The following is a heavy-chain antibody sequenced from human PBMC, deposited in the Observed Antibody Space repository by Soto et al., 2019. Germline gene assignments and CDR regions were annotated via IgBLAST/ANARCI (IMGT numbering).Heavy chain of an antibody. CDR3: AHSFQSLAWYNWNDGRRYWFDP. V-gene: IGHV2-5*02. CDR1: GFSLSTSGVG. Sequence: QITLKESGPTLVKPTQTLTLTCTFSGFSLSTSGVGVGWIRQPPGKALEWLALIYWDDDKRYSPSLKSRLTINKDTSKNQVVLTMTNMDPVDSATYYCAHSFQSLAWYNWNDGRRYWFDPWGQGTLVTVSS. J-gene: IGHJ5*02. CDR2: IYWDDDK. D-gene: IGHD1-1*01.